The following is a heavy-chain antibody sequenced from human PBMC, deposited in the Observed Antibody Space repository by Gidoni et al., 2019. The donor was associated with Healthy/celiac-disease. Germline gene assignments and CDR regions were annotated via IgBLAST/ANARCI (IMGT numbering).Heavy chain of an antibody. CDR1: GYSFTSYW. D-gene: IGHD3-3*01. V-gene: IGHV5-10-1*03. Sequence: EVQLVQSGAEVKKPGESLRISCKGSGYSFTSYWISWVRQLPGKGLAGMGRIDPCDSYTNYSPSFQGHVTISADKSISTAYLQWSSLKASDTAMYYCARCGGWEWSALGGMDVWGQGTTVTVSS. CDR2: IDPCDSYT. CDR3: ARCGGWEWSALGGMDV. J-gene: IGHJ6*02.